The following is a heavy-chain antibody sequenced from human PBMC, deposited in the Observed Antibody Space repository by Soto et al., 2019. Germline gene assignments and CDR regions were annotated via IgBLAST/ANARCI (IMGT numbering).Heavy chain of an antibody. D-gene: IGHD4-17*01. CDR1: GGSISSNE. J-gene: IGHJ6*02. Sequence: SENLSLTWNVSGGSISSNEWSWILQPALKGLEWIGRIYASGSTNYNHSITSRLTMSVDTSKNQFSLNLTSVTAADTDVYYCAVLGDFQSFYNGMDAWGQRTTVTVSS. V-gene: IGHV4-4*07. CDR2: IYASGST. CDR3: AVLGDFQSFYNGMDA.